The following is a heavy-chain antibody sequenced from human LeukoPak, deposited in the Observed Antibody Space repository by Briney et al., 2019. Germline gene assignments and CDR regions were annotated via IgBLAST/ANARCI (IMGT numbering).Heavy chain of an antibody. CDR1: GFTFSSYW. V-gene: IGHV3-74*01. CDR2: INSDGSST. CDR3: AVSSGYYYSRFDY. Sequence: GGSLRLSCAASGFTFSSYWMHWVRQGPGKGLVWVSRINSDGSSTRYADSVKGRFTISRDNAKNTLYLQMNSLRAEVTAVYYCAVSSGYYYSRFDYWGQGTLVTVSS. D-gene: IGHD3-22*01. J-gene: IGHJ4*02.